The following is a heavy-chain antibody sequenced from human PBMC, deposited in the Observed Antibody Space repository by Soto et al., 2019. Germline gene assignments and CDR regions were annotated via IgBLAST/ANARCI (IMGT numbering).Heavy chain of an antibody. D-gene: IGHD6-13*01. CDR3: ESVLTAAGFDY. V-gene: IGHV1-18*01. CDR1: GYTFTSYG. J-gene: IGHJ4*02. Sequence: QVQLVQSGAEVKKPGASVKVSCKASGYTFTSYGISWVRQAPGQGLEWMGWISAYNGNTNYAQKLQGRVTITTDTSTSAAFVGLRRLRSDYTAVDYCESVLTAAGFDYWCQGTLVAVS. CDR2: ISAYNGNT.